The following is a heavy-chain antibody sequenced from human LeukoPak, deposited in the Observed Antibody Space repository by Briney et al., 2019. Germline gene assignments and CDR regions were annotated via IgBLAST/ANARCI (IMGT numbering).Heavy chain of an antibody. CDR2: IWYDGSNK. J-gene: IGHJ4*02. D-gene: IGHD1-26*01. Sequence: GRSLRLSCAASGFTFSSYGMHWVRQAPGKGLEWVAVIWYDGSNKYYADSVKGRFTISRDNSKNTLYLQMNSLRAEDTAVFYCARAGSGRPFDFWGQGTLVTVSS. V-gene: IGHV3-33*01. CDR3: ARAGSGRPFDF. CDR1: GFTFSSYG.